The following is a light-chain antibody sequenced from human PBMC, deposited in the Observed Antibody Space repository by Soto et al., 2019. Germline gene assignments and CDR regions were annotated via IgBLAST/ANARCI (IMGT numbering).Light chain of an antibody. Sequence: DIQMTQSPSSLSASVGDRVTITCRASQGIGNDLGWYQQKPGKAPNRLIYAASSLQSGVPSRFSGSVSGTEFTLSISRLQPEDLATYYCLQHNSYPRTFGQGTKVEIK. V-gene: IGKV1-17*01. CDR3: LQHNSYPRT. CDR1: QGIGND. J-gene: IGKJ1*01. CDR2: AAS.